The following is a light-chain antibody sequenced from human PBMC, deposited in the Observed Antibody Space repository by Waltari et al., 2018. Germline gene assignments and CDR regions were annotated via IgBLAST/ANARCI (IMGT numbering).Light chain of an antibody. CDR2: GAS. J-gene: IGKJ2*01. CDR3: QQYGSSILYT. CDR1: QSLTKRY. V-gene: IGKV3-20*01. Sequence: EVVLTQSPDTLSLSPGERATLSCRASQSLTKRYLAWYQQKPGQAPRPLIYGASSRAPGISNRFSGSGSGTDVTLTSSRLEPEDFAVYYCQQYGSSILYTFGQGTKLESK.